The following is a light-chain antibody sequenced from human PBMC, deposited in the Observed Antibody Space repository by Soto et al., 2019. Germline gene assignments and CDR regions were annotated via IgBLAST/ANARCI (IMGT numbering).Light chain of an antibody. CDR2: AVS. Sequence: QSVLTQPASVSGSPGQSITICCSGTSSDVGSYDHVAWYQQFPGKTPKLMIYAVSNRPSGVSNRFSGSKSGNTASLTISGLQAEDEADYYCISYTGSSTSDVFGSGTKLTVL. J-gene: IGLJ1*01. CDR3: ISYTGSSTSDV. V-gene: IGLV2-14*01. CDR1: SSDVGSYDH.